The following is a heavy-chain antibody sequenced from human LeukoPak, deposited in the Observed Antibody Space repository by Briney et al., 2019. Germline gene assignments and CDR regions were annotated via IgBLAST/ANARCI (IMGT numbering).Heavy chain of an antibody. D-gene: IGHD3-22*01. CDR2: ITSRDGTT. V-gene: IGHV3-23*01. CDR3: VRDRPNYYDSSGHYYRRNGDH. J-gene: IGHJ5*02. Sequence: AGGSLRLSCAASGFTFSIYAMSWVRQTPGKGLEWASSITSRDGTTYYTDSVKGRFTISRDNSENTLYLQMNSLRAEDTAIYYCVRDRPNYYDSSGHYYRRNGDHWGQGTLVTVSS. CDR1: GFTFSIYA.